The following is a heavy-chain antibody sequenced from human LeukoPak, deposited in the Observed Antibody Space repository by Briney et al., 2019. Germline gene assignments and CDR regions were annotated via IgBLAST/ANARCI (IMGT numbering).Heavy chain of an antibody. CDR2: IKSKTDGGTT. V-gene: IGHV3-15*01. D-gene: IGHD7-27*01. Sequence: GGSLRLSCAASGFTFSNAWMSWVRQAPGKGREWVGRIKSKTDGGTTDYAAPMKGRFTISRNDSKNTLSLQMNSLKTEDTAVYYCTTDVRTGQFDYWGQGTLVTVSS. CDR3: TTDVRTGQFDY. CDR1: GFTFSNAW. J-gene: IGHJ4*02.